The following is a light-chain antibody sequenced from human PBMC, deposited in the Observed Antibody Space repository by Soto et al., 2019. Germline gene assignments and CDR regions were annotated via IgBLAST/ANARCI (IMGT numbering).Light chain of an antibody. CDR2: GAS. Sequence: EIMLRQSLGTLSLYPGERATLSCRASESVRNNYLAWYQQKAGQAPRLVIYGASSRATGIPDRFSASGSGTDFTLTISRLEPEDLAVYFCQHYSRAPLTFGQGTKVDIK. CDR1: ESVRNNY. V-gene: IGKV3-20*01. J-gene: IGKJ1*01. CDR3: QHYSRAPLT.